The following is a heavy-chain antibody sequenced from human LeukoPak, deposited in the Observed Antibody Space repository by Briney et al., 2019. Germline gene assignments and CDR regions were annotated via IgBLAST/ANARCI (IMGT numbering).Heavy chain of an antibody. J-gene: IGHJ4*02. Sequence: PGGSLRLSCAASGFTFSSYGMHWVRQAPGKGLEWVAVISYDGSNKYYADSVKGRFTISRDNSKNTLYLQMNSLRAEDTAVYYCAKGLYCSGGSCYFNPSYFDYWGRGTLVTVSS. CDR3: AKGLYCSGGSCYFNPSYFDY. V-gene: IGHV3-30*18. CDR2: ISYDGSNK. CDR1: GFTFSSYG. D-gene: IGHD2-15*01.